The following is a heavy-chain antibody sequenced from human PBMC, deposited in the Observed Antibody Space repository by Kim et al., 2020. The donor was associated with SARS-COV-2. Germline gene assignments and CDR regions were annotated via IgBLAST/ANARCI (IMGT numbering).Heavy chain of an antibody. CDR1: GFTFSSYG. CDR2: ISYDGSNK. D-gene: IGHD2-2*01. V-gene: IGHV3-33*05. Sequence: GGSLKLSCAASGFTFSSYGMHWVRQAPGKGLEWVAVISYDGSNKYYADSVKGRFTISRDNSKNTLYLQMNSLRAEDTAVYYCARDGGSGGDIVVVPAAYADYWGQGTLVTVSS. CDR3: ARDGGSGGDIVVVPAAYADY. J-gene: IGHJ4*02.